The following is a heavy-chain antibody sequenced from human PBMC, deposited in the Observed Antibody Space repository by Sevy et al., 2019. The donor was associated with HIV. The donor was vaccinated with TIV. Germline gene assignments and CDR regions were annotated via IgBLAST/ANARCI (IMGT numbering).Heavy chain of an antibody. V-gene: IGHV3-53*01. CDR2: IYSGGST. J-gene: IGHJ4*02. CDR3: ASRDYGGNSGVFDY. Sequence: GGSLRLSCAASGFTVSSNYMSWVRHAPGKGLEWVSVIYSGGSTYYADSVKGRFTISRDNSKNTLYLQMNSLRAEDTAVYYCASRDYGGNSGVFDYWGQGTLVTVSS. CDR1: GFTVSSNY. D-gene: IGHD4-17*01.